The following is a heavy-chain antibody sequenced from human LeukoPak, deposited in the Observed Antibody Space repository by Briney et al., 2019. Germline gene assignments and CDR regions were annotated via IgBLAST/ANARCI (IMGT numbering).Heavy chain of an antibody. CDR1: GGSISSGSYY. V-gene: IGHV4-61*02. D-gene: IGHD6-13*01. CDR3: AISAAGRDY. Sequence: SETLSLTCTVSGGSISSGSYYWSWIRQPAGKGLEWIGRIYTSGSTNYNPSLKSRVTISVDTSKNQFSLKLSSVTAADTAVYYWAISAAGRDYWGQGTLVTVSS. CDR2: IYTSGST. J-gene: IGHJ4*02.